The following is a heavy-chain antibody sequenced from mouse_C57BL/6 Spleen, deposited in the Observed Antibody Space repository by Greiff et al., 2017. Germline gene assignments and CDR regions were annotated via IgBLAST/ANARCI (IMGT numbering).Heavy chain of an antibody. V-gene: IGHV2-3*01. CDR1: GFSLTSYG. J-gene: IGHJ4*01. D-gene: IGHD1-1*01. CDR3: AKAGVGGNYAMDY. Sequence: VKLMESGPGLVAPSPSLSITCTVSGFSLTSYGVSWVRQPPGKGLEWLGVIGGDGSTNYHSALISRLSISKDNSKSQVFLKLNSLQTDDTDTYYCAKAGVGGNYAMDYWGQGTSVTVSS. CDR2: IGGDGST.